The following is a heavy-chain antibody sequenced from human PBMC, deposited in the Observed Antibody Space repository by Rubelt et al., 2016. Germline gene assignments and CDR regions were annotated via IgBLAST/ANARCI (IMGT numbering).Heavy chain of an antibody. CDR2: ISSSSSYM. J-gene: IGHJ4*02. D-gene: IGHD3-16*01. Sequence: EGLEWVSSISSSSSYMYYADSVKGRFTISRDNAKNSLYLQMNSLRAEDTAVYYCARDFTGYFDYWGQGTLVTVSS. V-gene: IGHV3-21*01. CDR3: ARDFTGYFDY.